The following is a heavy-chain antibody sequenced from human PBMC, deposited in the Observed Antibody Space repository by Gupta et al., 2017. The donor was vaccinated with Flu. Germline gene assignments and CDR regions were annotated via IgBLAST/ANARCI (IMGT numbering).Heavy chain of an antibody. D-gene: IGHD1-14*01. V-gene: IGHV3-9*01. CDR2: INWNSGTI. CDR1: GFTFDDYA. CDR3: ARTRTTSYYYDGMDV. J-gene: IGHJ6*02. Sequence: EVQLVESGGGSVQPGRSLRLSCAASGFTFDDYAMHWVRQAPGKGLEWVSGINWNSGTIDYADSVKGRFTISRDNAKNSLYLQMNSLRAEDTALYYCARTRTTSYYYDGMDVWGQGTTVTGSS.